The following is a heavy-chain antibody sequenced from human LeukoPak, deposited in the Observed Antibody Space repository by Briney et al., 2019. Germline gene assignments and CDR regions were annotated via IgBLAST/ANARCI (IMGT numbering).Heavy chain of an antibody. J-gene: IGHJ4*02. V-gene: IGHV4-38-2*02. D-gene: IGHD2-2*01. CDR3: AREDCSSTSRYGTGY. CDR1: GYSISSGYY. CDR2: IYHSGST. Sequence: SETLSLTCAVSGYSISSGYYWGWIRQPPGKGLEWIGSIYHSGSTYYNPSLKSRVTISVDTSKNQFSLKLSSVTAADTAVYYCAREDCSSTSRYGTGYWGQGTLVTVSS.